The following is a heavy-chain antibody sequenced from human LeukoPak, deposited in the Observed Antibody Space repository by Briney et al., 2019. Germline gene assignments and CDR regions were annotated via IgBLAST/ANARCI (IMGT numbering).Heavy chain of an antibody. D-gene: IGHD3-3*01. Sequence: SETLSLTCTVSGGSISSGDYYWSWIRQPPGKGLEWIGYIYYSGSTYYNPSLKSRVTISVDTSKNQSSLKLSSVTAADTAVYYCARAPPDFWSGYYTSGFDYWGQGTLVTVSS. J-gene: IGHJ4*02. CDR1: GGSISSGDYY. CDR2: IYYSGST. CDR3: ARAPPDFWSGYYTSGFDY. V-gene: IGHV4-30-4*08.